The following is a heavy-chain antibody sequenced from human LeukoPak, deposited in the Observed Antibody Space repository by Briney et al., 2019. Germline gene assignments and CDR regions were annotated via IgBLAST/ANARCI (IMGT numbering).Heavy chain of an antibody. V-gene: IGHV3-7*01. CDR1: GFTFSSYW. Sequence: GGSLRLSCAASGFTFSSYWMSWVRQAPGKGLEWVANIKQDGSEKYFVDSVKGRFTISRDNAENSLYLQMNSLRAEDTAVYYCARVFRRVTAIYYFDYWGQGTLVTVSS. CDR2: IKQDGSEK. CDR3: ARVFRRVTAIYYFDY. D-gene: IGHD2-21*02. J-gene: IGHJ4*02.